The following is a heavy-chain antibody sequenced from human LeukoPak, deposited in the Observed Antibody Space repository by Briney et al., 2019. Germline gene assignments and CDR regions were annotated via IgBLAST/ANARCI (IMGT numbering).Heavy chain of an antibody. D-gene: IGHD2-8*02. V-gene: IGHV1-46*01. CDR2: IAPSVDTT. J-gene: IGHJ4*02. CDR1: GFTFTNYL. Sequence: ASVKVSCKSFGFTFTNYLLHWVRQAPGQGLEWVGRIAPSVDTTNYAQKFRGRVTMTRDTSTSTVYMELSSLRPDDTAIYYCVREESGGYFDYWGQGTLVTVSS. CDR3: VREESGGYFDY.